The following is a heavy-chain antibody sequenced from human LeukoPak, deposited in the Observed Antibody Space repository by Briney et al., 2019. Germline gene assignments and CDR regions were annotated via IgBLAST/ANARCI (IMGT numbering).Heavy chain of an antibody. CDR3: ARGRTNENSGSYYH. J-gene: IGHJ4*02. V-gene: IGHV1-18*01. CDR1: GYTFTSYG. CDR2: ISAYNGNT. D-gene: IGHD1-26*01. Sequence: GASVKVSCKASGYTFTSYGISWVRRAPGQGLEWMGWISAYNGNTNYAQKLQGRVTMTTDTSTSTAYMELRSLRSDDTAVYYCARGRTNENSGSYYHWGQGTLVTVSS.